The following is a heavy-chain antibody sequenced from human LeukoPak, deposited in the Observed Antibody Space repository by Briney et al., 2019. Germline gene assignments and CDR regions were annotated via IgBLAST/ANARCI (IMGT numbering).Heavy chain of an antibody. J-gene: IGHJ6*02. CDR2: ISYDANKK. D-gene: IGHD3-22*01. V-gene: IGHV3-30*18. CDR3: AKDRLRNYYDSTDYYYIYGMDV. Sequence: PGGSLRLSCAASGFTFSSYSMNWVRQAPGKGLEWVAVISYDANKKFYVDSVKGRFTISRDNSKNTLYLQMNSLRAEDTAVYFCAKDRLRNYYDSTDYYYIYGMDVWGQGTTVTVS. CDR1: GFTFSSYS.